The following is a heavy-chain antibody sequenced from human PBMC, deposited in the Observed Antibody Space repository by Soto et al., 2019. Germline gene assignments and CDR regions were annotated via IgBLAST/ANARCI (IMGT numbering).Heavy chain of an antibody. Sequence: GGSLRLSCAASGFTFSSYAMSWVRQSLGKGLEWVSAINNSGGSTFHADSVKGRFTISRDNSKNTLYLQMSSLRSEDTAVYYCAKGSASGSPYYFDCWGQGILVTVSS. V-gene: IGHV3-23*01. J-gene: IGHJ4*02. CDR2: INNSGGST. CDR3: AKGSASGSPYYFDC. CDR1: GFTFSSYA. D-gene: IGHD6-25*01.